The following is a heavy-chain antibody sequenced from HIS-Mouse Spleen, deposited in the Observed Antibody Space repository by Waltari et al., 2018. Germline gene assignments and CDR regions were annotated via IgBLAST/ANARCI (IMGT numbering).Heavy chain of an antibody. Sequence: QLQLQESGPGLVKPSETLSLTCTVSGGSISSSSYYWGWILQPPGKGLEGIGRINYSGSTYYNPSLKIRGTISVDTSKNQFSLKLSSVTAADTAVYYCAREIPYSSSWYDWYFDLWGRGTLVTVSS. J-gene: IGHJ2*01. CDR3: AREIPYSSSWYDWYFDL. CDR2: INYSGST. V-gene: IGHV4-39*07. CDR1: GGSISSSSYY. D-gene: IGHD6-13*01.